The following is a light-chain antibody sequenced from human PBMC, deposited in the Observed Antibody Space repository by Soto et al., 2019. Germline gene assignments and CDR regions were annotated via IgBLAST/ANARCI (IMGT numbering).Light chain of an antibody. J-gene: IGKJ1*01. Sequence: EIVLTQSPGTLSLSPGERATLSCRASQSISSNYLAWYQQKPGQAPRLLIYGASSRATSIPDRFSGSGSGTDFTLTISRLEPEDFAVYYCQQYGDSPTFGQGTKVEIK. CDR2: GAS. CDR1: QSISSNY. CDR3: QQYGDSPT. V-gene: IGKV3-20*01.